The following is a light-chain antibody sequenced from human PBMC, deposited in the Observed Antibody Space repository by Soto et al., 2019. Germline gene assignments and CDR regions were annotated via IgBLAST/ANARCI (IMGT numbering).Light chain of an antibody. CDR3: QKYDSAPWT. CDR1: QGISNY. CDR2: AAS. V-gene: IGKV1-27*01. J-gene: IGKJ1*01. Sequence: DIQMTQSPSSLSASVRDRVTITCRASQGISNYLAWYQQKPGKVPKLLIYAASTLQSGVPSRFSGSGSGTDFSLTISSLQPEDVATYYSQKYDSAPWTFGQGTNVEIK.